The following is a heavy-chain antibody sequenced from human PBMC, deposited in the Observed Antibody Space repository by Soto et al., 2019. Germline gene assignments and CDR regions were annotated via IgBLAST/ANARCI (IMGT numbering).Heavy chain of an antibody. CDR3: ARGLGYRYGSYFDY. V-gene: IGHV4-59*01. D-gene: IGHD5-18*01. J-gene: IGHJ4*02. Sequence: SETLSLTCTVSGGSISSYYWSWLRQPPWKGLEWIGYIYYSENIDYSGITNYNPSLKSRVTISVDTSKNQFSLKLRSATAADTAVYHCARGLGYRYGSYFDYWGQGTLVTVSS. CDR1: GGSISSYY. CDR2: IYYSENIDYSGIT.